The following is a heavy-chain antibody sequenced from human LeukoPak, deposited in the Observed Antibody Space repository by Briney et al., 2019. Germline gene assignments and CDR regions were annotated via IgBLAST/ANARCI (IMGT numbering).Heavy chain of an antibody. Sequence: GGSLRLSCTASGFTLSSYEMSWIRQAPGKGLEWVSSIDYSGGDTHYADSVKGRFTISRDNSKNTLYLQLSSLRGDDTALYYCARGFSSSWFDPWGQGTLVTVSS. J-gene: IGHJ5*02. CDR2: IDYSGGDT. CDR3: ARGFSSSWFDP. CDR1: GFTLSSYE. D-gene: IGHD6-13*01. V-gene: IGHV3-23*01.